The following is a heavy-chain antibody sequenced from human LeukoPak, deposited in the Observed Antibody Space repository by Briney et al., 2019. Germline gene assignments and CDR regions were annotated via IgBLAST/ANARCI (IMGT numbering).Heavy chain of an antibody. CDR3: ARDIYYYDSSGYYFPGGSDY. CDR1: GFTFSSYW. Sequence: GGSLRLSCAASGFTFSSYWMTWVRQAPGKGLEWVANIKQDGSEKYYVDSVKGRFTISRDNAKNSLYLQMNSLRAEDTAVYYCARDIYYYDSSGYYFPGGSDYWGQGTLVTVSS. D-gene: IGHD3-22*01. CDR2: IKQDGSEK. J-gene: IGHJ4*02. V-gene: IGHV3-7*01.